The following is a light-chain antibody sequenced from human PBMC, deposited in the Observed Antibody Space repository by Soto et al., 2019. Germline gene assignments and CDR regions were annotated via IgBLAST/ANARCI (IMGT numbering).Light chain of an antibody. CDR2: EVS. V-gene: IGLV2-8*01. Sequence: QSVLTQPPSASGSPGQSVTISCTGTSSDVGGYNYVSWYQQYPGEAPKLMIYEVSKRPSGVTDRFSGSKSGNTASLTVSGLQAEDEADYYCSSYAGSKTFVFGNGTRSPS. CDR3: SSYAGSKTFV. CDR1: SSDVGGYNY. J-gene: IGLJ1*01.